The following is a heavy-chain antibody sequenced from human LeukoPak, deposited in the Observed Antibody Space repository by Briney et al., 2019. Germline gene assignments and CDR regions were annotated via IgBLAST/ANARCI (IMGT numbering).Heavy chain of an antibody. CDR1: GDSVSSNSAA. J-gene: IGHJ4*02. Sequence: SQTLSLTCAISGDSVSSNSAAWIWIRQSPSSGLEWLGRTYYRSKWYNDYAVSVNSRITINPDASRNQFSLQLSSVTPEDTAVYYCARDGGYGYADYWGQGTLVTVSS. V-gene: IGHV6-1*01. D-gene: IGHD5-12*01. CDR3: ARDGGYGYADY. CDR2: TYYRSKWYN.